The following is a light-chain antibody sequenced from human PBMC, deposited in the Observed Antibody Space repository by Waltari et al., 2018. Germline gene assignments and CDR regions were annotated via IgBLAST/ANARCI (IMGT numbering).Light chain of an antibody. J-gene: IGLJ2*01. V-gene: IGLV2-14*01. CDR2: GVT. CDR1: SSDVGYNY. CDR3: SSYTNRGTVV. Sequence: QSALTQPASVSGSPGQSITISCTGTSSDVGYNYVSWYQQHPGKAPKLIIYGVTNRPSGVSNRCSGSKSGNTASLTISGLQGEDEADYYCSSYTNRGTVVFGGGSKLTV.